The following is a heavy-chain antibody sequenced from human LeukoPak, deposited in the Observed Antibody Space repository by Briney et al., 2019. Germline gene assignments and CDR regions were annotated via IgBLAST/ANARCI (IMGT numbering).Heavy chain of an antibody. CDR1: GGSISSSSYY. Sequence: KPSETLSLTCTVSGGSISSSSYYWGWIRQPPGKGLEWIGSVSYSGSTNYNPSLKSRVTISVDTSKNQFSLKLSSVTAADTAVYYCARGLININVKRSFDPWGQGTLVTVSS. D-gene: IGHD2/OR15-2a*01. J-gene: IGHJ5*02. V-gene: IGHV4-39*07. CDR2: VSYSGST. CDR3: ARGLININVKRSFDP.